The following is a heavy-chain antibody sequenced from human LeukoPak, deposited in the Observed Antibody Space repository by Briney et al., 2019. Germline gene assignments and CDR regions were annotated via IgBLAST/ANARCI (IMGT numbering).Heavy chain of an antibody. CDR3: AREPPPAMVYYGMDV. Sequence: SETLSLTCTVSGGSISSSSYYWGWIRQPPGKGLEWIGSIYYSGSTYYNPSLKSRVTISVDTSKNQFSLKLSSVTAADTAVYYCAREPPPAMVYYGMDVWGQGTMVTVSS. V-gene: IGHV4-39*07. J-gene: IGHJ6*02. D-gene: IGHD5-18*01. CDR1: GGSISSSSYY. CDR2: IYYSGST.